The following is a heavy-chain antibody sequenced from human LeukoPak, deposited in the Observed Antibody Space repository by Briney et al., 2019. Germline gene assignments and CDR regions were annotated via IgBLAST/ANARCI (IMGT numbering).Heavy chain of an antibody. Sequence: GASVKVSCKASGYTFTSYGISWVRQAPGQGLEWMGWISAYNGNTNYAQKLQGRVTMTTDTSTSTAYMELRSLRSDDTALYYCAKDLHYYVAMDVWGQGTAVTVSS. CDR3: AKDLHYYVAMDV. CDR1: GYTFTSYG. J-gene: IGHJ6*02. V-gene: IGHV1-18*01. D-gene: IGHD3-10*02. CDR2: ISAYNGNT.